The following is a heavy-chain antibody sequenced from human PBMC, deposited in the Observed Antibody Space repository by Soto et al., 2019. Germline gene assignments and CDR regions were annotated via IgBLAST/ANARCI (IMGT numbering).Heavy chain of an antibody. CDR3: ARHQSGSGNSNFDF. CDR1: EYSFRIYW. J-gene: IGHJ4*02. CDR2: VDPNDSFA. D-gene: IGHD3-10*01. Sequence: GESLKISCQAFEYSFRIYWISWVGQKPGAGLEWMGRVDPNDSFATYSPSFEGHVSISVDKSTNIVYLQWRSLRASDTATYYCARHQSGSGNSNFDFWGQGTPVTVSS. V-gene: IGHV5-10-1*01.